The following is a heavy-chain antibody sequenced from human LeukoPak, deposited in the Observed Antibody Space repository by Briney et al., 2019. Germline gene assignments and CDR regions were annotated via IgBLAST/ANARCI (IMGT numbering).Heavy chain of an antibody. J-gene: IGHJ6*02. D-gene: IGHD2-2*01. Sequence: GASVKVSCKASGYTFTSYDINWVRQATGQGLEWMGWMNPNSGNTGYAQKFQGGVTMTRNTSISTAYMELSSLRSEDTAVYYCAREEYQLLSGSYYYYGMDVWGQGTTVTVSS. V-gene: IGHV1-8*01. CDR3: AREEYQLLSGSYYYYGMDV. CDR2: MNPNSGNT. CDR1: GYTFTSYD.